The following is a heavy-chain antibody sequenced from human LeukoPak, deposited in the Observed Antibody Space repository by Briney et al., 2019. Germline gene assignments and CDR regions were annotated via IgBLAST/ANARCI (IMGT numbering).Heavy chain of an antibody. CDR2: ITANGVDT. V-gene: IGHV3-23*01. D-gene: IGHD6-19*01. J-gene: IGHJ4*02. Sequence: GGSLRLSCTASGFSFSSYAMTWVRQAPGMGVEWVSAITANGVDTNHEDSVKGRFTSSRNNTENTVYMQMNSLRPEDTAMYYCAKTRGQSSDWSLDYWGQGTLVTVSS. CDR3: AKTRGQSSDWSLDY. CDR1: GFSFSSYA.